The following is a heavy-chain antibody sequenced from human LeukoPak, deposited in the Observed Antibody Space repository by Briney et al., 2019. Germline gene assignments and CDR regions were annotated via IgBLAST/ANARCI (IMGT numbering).Heavy chain of an antibody. CDR3: ARQRENYYDSSGYYDDAFDI. CDR1: GGSISSSSYY. CDR2: IYYSGST. J-gene: IGHJ3*02. D-gene: IGHD3-22*01. V-gene: IGHV4-39*01. Sequence: PSETLSLTCTVSGGSISSSSYYWGWIRQPPGKGLEWIGSIYYSGSTYYNPSLKSRVSISVHTSKNQFSLKLSSVTAADTAVYYCARQRENYYDSSGYYDDAFDIWGQGTMVTVSS.